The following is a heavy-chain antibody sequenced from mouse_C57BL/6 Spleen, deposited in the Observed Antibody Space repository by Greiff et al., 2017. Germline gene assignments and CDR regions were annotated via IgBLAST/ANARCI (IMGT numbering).Heavy chain of an antibody. Sequence: QVQLQQSGAELVKPGASVKLSCKASGYTFTSYWMHWVKQRPGQGLEWIGMIHPNSGSTNYNEKFKSKATLTVDKSSSTAYMQLSSLTSDDSAVYYWARSGVNAYYFDYGGQGTTLTVSS. V-gene: IGHV1-64*01. CDR1: GYTFTSYW. J-gene: IGHJ2*01. D-gene: IGHD2-12*01. CDR2: IHPNSGST. CDR3: ARSGVNAYYFDY.